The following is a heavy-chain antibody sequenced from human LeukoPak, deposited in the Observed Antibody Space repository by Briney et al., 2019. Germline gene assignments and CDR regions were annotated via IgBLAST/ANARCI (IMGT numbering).Heavy chain of an antibody. V-gene: IGHV3-23*01. CDR2: ISGGDVHT. CDR3: ATSRGYTEY. CDR1: GFIFSHYG. Sequence: GGTLRLSCAASGFIFSHYGMTWVRQAPGKGLEWVSAISGGDVHTYYADSVKGRVTISRDNSRSTLYLQMNSLRPEDTAVYYCATSRGYTEYWDQGTLVTVSS. D-gene: IGHD6-25*01. J-gene: IGHJ1*01.